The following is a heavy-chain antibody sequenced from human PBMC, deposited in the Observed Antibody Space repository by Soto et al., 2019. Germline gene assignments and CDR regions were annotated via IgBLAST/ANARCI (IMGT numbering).Heavy chain of an antibody. Sequence: PSETLSLTCTVYGGSFSGYYWSWIRQPPGKGLEWIGEINHSGSTNYNPSLKSRVTISVDTSKNQFSLKLSSVTAADTAVYYCACVALAGISYYYYYGMDVWGQGTTVTVSS. V-gene: IGHV4-34*01. CDR2: INHSGST. CDR3: ACVALAGISYYYYYGMDV. D-gene: IGHD6-13*01. CDR1: GGSFSGYY. J-gene: IGHJ6*02.